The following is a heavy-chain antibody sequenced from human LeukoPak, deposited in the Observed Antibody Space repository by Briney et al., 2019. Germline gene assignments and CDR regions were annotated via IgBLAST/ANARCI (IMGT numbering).Heavy chain of an antibody. CDR2: IYSGGST. V-gene: IGHV3-66*01. Sequence: GGSLRLSCAASGFTVSSNYMSWVRQAPGKGLEWVSVIYSGGSTYYADSVKGRFTISRDNSKNTLYLQMNSLRAEDTAVYYCASYASGGSCSYWGQGTLVTVSS. CDR3: ASYASGGSCSY. D-gene: IGHD2-15*01. J-gene: IGHJ4*02. CDR1: GFTVSSNY.